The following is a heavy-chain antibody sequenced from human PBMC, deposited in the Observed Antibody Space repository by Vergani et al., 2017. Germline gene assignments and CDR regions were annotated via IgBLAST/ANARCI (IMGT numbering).Heavy chain of an antibody. J-gene: IGHJ6*03. D-gene: IGHD6-13*01. Sequence: QITLKESGPTLVKPTQTLTLTCTFSGFSLSTSGVGVGWIRQPQGKALEWLALIYWNDDKRYSPSLKSRLTITKDTSKNQVVLTMTNMDPVDTATYYCAHYTSSSSWYSYYYYYYMDVWGKGTTVTVSS. CDR3: AHYTSSSSWYSYYYYYYMDV. CDR1: GFSLSTSGVG. V-gene: IGHV2-5*01. CDR2: IYWNDDK.